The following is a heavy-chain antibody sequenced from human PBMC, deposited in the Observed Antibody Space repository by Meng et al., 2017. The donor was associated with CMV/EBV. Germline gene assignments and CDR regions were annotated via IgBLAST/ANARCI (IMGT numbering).Heavy chain of an antibody. D-gene: IGHD5-12*01. CDR2: INHSGST. V-gene: IGHV4-34*01. CDR3: ARLSRWLRMGYGMDV. J-gene: IGHJ6*02. CDR1: GGSFSGYY. Sequence: SQTRSLTGAVYGGSFSGYYWSWIRQPPGKGLEWIGEINHSGSTNYNPSLKSRVTISVDTSKNQFSLKLSSVTAADTAVYYCARLSRWLRMGYGMDVWGQGTTVTVSS.